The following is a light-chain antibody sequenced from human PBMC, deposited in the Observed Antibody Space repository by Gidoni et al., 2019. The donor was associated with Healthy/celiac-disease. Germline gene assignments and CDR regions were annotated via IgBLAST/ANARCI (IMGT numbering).Light chain of an antibody. Sequence: DIQMTQSPSSLSASVVDRVTITCRASQSISRYLNWYQQKPGKAPNLLIYAASSLQSGVPSRFSGSGSGTDFTLTISSLQPEDFATYYCQQSYSTLGGLTFGGGTKVEIK. V-gene: IGKV1-39*01. CDR2: AAS. J-gene: IGKJ4*01. CDR3: QQSYSTLGGLT. CDR1: QSISRY.